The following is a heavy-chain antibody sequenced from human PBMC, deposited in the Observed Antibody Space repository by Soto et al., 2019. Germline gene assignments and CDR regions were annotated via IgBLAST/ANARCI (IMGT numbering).Heavy chain of an antibody. Sequence: EVQLVESGGGLVQPGGSLRLSCAASGFTFSSYSMNWVRQAPGKGLEWVSYISSSSSTIDYADSVKGRFTISRDSAKKSLYPQMSSLRAVDTAVYYCAYFPGYWGKATLVTVSS. CDR2: ISSSSSTI. V-gene: IGHV3-48*01. D-gene: IGHD1-26*01. J-gene: IGHJ4*02. CDR3: AYFPGY. CDR1: GFTFSSYS.